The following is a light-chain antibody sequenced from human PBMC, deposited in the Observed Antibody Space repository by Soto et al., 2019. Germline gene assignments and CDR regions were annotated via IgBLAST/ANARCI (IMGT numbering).Light chain of an antibody. CDR1: QSIRSN. Sequence: EIVMTQSPPTLSVSPGERAALSCRASQSIRSNLAWYQQKAGQAPRLLIYGASTRATGIPARFSGSGSGTEFALTISSLQSEDFAVYYCQQYNNWPAITFGQGTRLEIK. CDR3: QQYNNWPAIT. CDR2: GAS. J-gene: IGKJ5*01. V-gene: IGKV3D-15*01.